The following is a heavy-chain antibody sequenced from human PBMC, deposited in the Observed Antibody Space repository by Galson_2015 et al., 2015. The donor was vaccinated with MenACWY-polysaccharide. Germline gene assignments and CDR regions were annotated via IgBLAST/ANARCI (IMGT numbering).Heavy chain of an antibody. J-gene: IGHJ5*02. V-gene: IGHV3-23*01. Sequence: SLRLSCAASGFNFNMYAMSWVRQAPGKGLEWVSTIGGDVNNPFYDDSVKGRFTISRDNSRGMVHLQMSGLRAEDTAIYFCARDGVSLNGVYDWFNPWGQGTLVTVSS. CDR2: IGGDVNNP. D-gene: IGHD2-8*01. CDR1: GFNFNMYA. CDR3: ARDGVSLNGVYDWFNP.